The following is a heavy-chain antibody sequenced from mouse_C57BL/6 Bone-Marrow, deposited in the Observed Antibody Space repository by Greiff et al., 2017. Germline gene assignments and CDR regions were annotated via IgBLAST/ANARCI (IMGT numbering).Heavy chain of an antibody. Sequence: EVKLMESEGGLVQPGSSMKLSCTASGFTFSDYYMAWVRQVPEKGLEWVANINYDGSSTYYLDSLKSRFIFSRDNAKNILYLQMSSLKSEDTATYYCARTLYSSRPSFAYWGQGTLVTVSA. D-gene: IGHD1-1*01. CDR3: ARTLYSSRPSFAY. CDR2: INYDGSST. V-gene: IGHV5-16*01. J-gene: IGHJ3*01. CDR1: GFTFSDYY.